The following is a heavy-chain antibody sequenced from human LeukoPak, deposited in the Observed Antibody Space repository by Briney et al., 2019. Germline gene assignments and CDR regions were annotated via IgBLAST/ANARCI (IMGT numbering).Heavy chain of an antibody. D-gene: IGHD6-13*01. CDR1: GFSFSSYS. CDR2: ISSNSAYI. Sequence: GGSLRLSCAASGFSFSSYSINWVGQAPGKGLEWVSSISSNSAYIYYADSVNGRFTISRDNANNSLYLQMNSLRVDDTAVYYCARLSPAVGLVFDFWGQGTLVAVSS. V-gene: IGHV3-21*01. CDR3: ARLSPAVGLVFDF. J-gene: IGHJ4*02.